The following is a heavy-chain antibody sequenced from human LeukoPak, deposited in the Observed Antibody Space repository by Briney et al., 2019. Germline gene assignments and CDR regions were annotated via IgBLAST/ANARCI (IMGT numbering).Heavy chain of an antibody. CDR1: GYTFTSYG. V-gene: IGHV1-18*01. CDR2: ISAYNGNT. CDR3: ARDDAHYYDSSGYLGFIDY. Sequence: GASVKVSCKASGYTFTSYGISWVRQAPGQGLEWMGWISAYNGNTNYAQKLQGRVTMTTDTSTSTAYMELRSPRSDDTAVYYCARDDAHYYDSSGYLGFIDYWGQGTLVTVSS. J-gene: IGHJ4*02. D-gene: IGHD3-22*01.